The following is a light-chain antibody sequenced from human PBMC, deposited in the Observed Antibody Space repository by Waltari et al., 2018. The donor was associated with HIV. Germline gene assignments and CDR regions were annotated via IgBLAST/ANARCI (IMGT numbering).Light chain of an antibody. CDR2: SAS. J-gene: IGKJ2*01. Sequence: DIQMTQSPSSLSASVGDRVTITCRASQSISSYLNWYQQKPGKSPKLLIYSASALISGVPARFSGGGSGTDFTLAINNLQPEDFATYYCQQSSDTPYTFGLGTKVEIK. V-gene: IGKV1-39*01. CDR1: QSISSY. CDR3: QQSSDTPYT.